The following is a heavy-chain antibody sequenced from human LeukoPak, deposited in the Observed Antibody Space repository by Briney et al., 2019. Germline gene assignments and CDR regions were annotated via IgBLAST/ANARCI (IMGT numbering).Heavy chain of an antibody. CDR3: ARGHYSSGWYGERGTLWFDP. V-gene: IGHV4-59*01. CDR2: IFYSGST. CDR1: GGSTSSYY. Sequence: SETLSLTCTVSGGSTSSYYWSWIRQPPGKGLEWIGYIFYSGSTNYNPSLKSRCTMSVDTSKHQFSLKLSSVTAADTAVYYCARGHYSSGWYGERGTLWFDPWGQGTLVTVSS. D-gene: IGHD6-19*01. J-gene: IGHJ5*02.